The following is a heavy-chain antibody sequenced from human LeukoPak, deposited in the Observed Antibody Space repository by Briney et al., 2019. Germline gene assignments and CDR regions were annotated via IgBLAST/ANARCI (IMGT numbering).Heavy chain of an antibody. CDR2: ISSSSSYI. Sequence: GGSLRLSCAASGFTFSSYSMNWVRQAPGKGLEWVSSISSSSSYIYYADSVKGRFTISRDNAKNSLYLQMNSLRAEDTAVYYCARVVSSSWYYYYYYMDVWGKGTTVTVSS. D-gene: IGHD6-13*01. CDR1: GFTFSSYS. J-gene: IGHJ6*03. CDR3: ARVVSSSWYYYYYYMDV. V-gene: IGHV3-21*01.